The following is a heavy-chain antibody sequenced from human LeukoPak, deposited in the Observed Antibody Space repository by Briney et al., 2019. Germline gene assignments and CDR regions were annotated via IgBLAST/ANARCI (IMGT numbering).Heavy chain of an antibody. CDR2: IIPIFGTA. D-gene: IGHD6-19*01. V-gene: IGHV1-69*01. Sequence: ISWVRQAPGQGLEWMGGIIPIFGTANYAQKFQGRVTITADESTSTAYMELSSLRSEDTAVYYCARPIAVAGTHDAFDIWGQGTMVTVSS. CDR3: ARPIAVAGTHDAFDI. J-gene: IGHJ3*02.